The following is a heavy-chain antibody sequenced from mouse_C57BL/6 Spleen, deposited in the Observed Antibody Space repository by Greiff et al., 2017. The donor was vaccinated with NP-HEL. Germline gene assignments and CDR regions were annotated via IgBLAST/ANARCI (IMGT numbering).Heavy chain of an antibody. CDR2: IDPSDSYT. CDR1: GYTFTSYW. J-gene: IGHJ1*03. D-gene: IGHD1-1*01. CDR3: ARLYYDEYWYFDV. Sequence: QVQLQQPGAELVKPGASVKLSCKASGYTFTSYWMQWVKQRPGQGLEWIGEIDPSDSYTNYNQKFKGKATLTVDTSSSTAYMQLSSLTSEDSAVYYCARLYYDEYWYFDVWGTGTTVTVSS. V-gene: IGHV1-50*01.